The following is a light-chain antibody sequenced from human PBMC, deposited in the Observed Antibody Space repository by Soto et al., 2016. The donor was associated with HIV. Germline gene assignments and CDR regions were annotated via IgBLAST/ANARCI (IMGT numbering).Light chain of an antibody. Sequence: SSELTQDPAVSVALGQTVRITCQGDSLRSYYPSWYQQKPGQAPVLVIYGKNNRPSGIPDRFSGSSSGNIASLTITGAQAEDEADYYCHSRDNSDNHVVFGGGTKLTAL. CDR1: SLRSYY. CDR3: HSRDNSDNHVV. V-gene: IGLV3-19*01. J-gene: IGLJ3*02. CDR2: GKN.